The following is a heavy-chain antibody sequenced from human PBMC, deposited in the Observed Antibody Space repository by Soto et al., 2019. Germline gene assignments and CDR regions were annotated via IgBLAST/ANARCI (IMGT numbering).Heavy chain of an antibody. J-gene: IGHJ4*02. Sequence: PSETLSLTCTVSGDSMATGGHYYNWIRQVPGKGLEWIGYVYYSGATHYTPSLRARATISRWTSNIRFALRLISVTAAHTALYYCARDKYLQPTVWGFWGQGIQVTVSS. V-gene: IGHV4-31*03. D-gene: IGHD3-16*01. CDR1: GDSMATGGHY. CDR3: ARDKYLQPTVWGF. CDR2: VYYSGAT.